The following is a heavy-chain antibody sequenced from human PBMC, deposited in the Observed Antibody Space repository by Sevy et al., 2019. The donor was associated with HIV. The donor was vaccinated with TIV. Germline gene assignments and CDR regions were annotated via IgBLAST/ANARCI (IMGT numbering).Heavy chain of an antibody. CDR2: INTNSGNP. Sequence: ASVKVSCKGSGYTFTHYGLIWVRPAPGHGLEYMGRINTNSGNPTFAPGFAGRFVFSLDTSVSTAFLQIDSLKAEDTALYYCARAHYNYFDTWGQGSLVTVSS. D-gene: IGHD3-9*01. V-gene: IGHV7-4-1*01. CDR1: GYTFTHYG. J-gene: IGHJ4*02. CDR3: ARAHYNYFDT.